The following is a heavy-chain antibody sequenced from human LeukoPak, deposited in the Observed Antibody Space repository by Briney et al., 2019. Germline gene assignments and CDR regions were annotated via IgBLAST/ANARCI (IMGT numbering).Heavy chain of an antibody. D-gene: IGHD2-15*01. CDR1: GFTISSYW. Sequence: PGGSLRPSCAASGFTISSYWMHWVRQAPGKGLVWVARTDPDGSYTSYADSEKGRFTVSRDNAKNTLYLQMNSLRAEDTAVYHRAMDHTGRDDCWGQGILVTVSS. V-gene: IGHV3-74*01. CDR2: TDPDGSYT. CDR3: AMDHTGRDDC. J-gene: IGHJ4*02.